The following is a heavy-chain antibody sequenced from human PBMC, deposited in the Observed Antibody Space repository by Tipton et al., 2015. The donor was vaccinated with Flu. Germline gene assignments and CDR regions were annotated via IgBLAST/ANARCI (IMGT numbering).Heavy chain of an antibody. CDR3: AREGIWLGQLLYGMDV. Sequence: QVQLVQSGAEVKKPGASVKVSCKASGYTFTGYYMHWVRQAPGQGLEWMGWINPNSGGTNYAQKFQGRVTMTTDTSISTAYMELSRLRSDDTAMYYCAREGIWLGQLLYGMDVWGQGTTVTVSS. CDR2: INPNSGGT. J-gene: IGHJ6*02. D-gene: IGHD3-10*01. V-gene: IGHV1-2*02. CDR1: GYTFTGYY.